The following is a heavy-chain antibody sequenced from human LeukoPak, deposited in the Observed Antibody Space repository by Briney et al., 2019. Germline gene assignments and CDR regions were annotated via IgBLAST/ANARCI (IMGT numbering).Heavy chain of an antibody. J-gene: IGHJ6*02. D-gene: IGHD3-22*01. CDR1: GGSISSGGYS. V-gene: IGHV4-30-2*01. Sequence: PSETLSLTCAVSGGSISSGGYSWSWIQQPPGKGLEWIGYIYHSGSTYYNPSLKSRVTISVDRSKNQFSLKLSSVTAADTAVYYCARSEYYYDSSGTPRAYYYGMDVWGQGTTVTVSS. CDR3: ARSEYYYDSSGTPRAYYYGMDV. CDR2: IYHSGST.